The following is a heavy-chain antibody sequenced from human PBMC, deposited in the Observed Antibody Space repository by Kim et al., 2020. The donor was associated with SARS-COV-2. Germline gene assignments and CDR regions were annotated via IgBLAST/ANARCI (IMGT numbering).Heavy chain of an antibody. CDR3: ARGVIRWDYGDS. CDR2: INPNSGGT. J-gene: IGHJ4*02. Sequence: ASVKVSCKASGYTFTGYYMHWVRQAPGQGLEWMGRINPNSGGTNYAQKFQGRVTMTRDTSISTAYMELSRLRSDDTAVYYCARGVIRWDYGDSWGQGTLVTVSS. CDR1: GYTFTGYY. V-gene: IGHV1-2*06. D-gene: IGHD3-3*01.